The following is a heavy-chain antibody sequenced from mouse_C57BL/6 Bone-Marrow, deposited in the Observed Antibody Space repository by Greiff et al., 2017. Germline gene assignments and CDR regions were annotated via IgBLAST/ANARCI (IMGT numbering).Heavy chain of an antibody. CDR2: IYPRSGNT. J-gene: IGHJ2*01. CDR1: GYTFTSYG. Sequence: QVQLQQSGAELARPGASVKLSCKASGYTFTSYGISWVKQRTGQGLEWIGEIYPRSGNTYYNEKFKGKATLTADKSSSTAYMELRSLTSEDSAVYFCARLWFRNYFDSWGQGTTLTVSS. CDR3: ARLWFRNYFDS. D-gene: IGHD2-2*01. V-gene: IGHV1-81*01.